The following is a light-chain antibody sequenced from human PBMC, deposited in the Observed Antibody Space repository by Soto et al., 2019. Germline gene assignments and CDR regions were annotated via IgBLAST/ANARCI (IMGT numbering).Light chain of an antibody. CDR2: MAS. J-gene: IGKJ1*01. CDR1: QSITGW. Sequence: DIQMTQSPSSLSASVGDRVTITCRASQSITGWLTWYQQKAGRAPKLLIYMASTLENGVPSRFSGSGSGKEFTLTISSLQPDDFAPYFCQQYKSPPWTFGQGTKVEIK. V-gene: IGKV1-5*03. CDR3: QQYKSPPWT.